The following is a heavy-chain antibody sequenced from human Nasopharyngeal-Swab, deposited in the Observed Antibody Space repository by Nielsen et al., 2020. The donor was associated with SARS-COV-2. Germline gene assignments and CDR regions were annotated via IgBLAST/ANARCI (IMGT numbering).Heavy chain of an antibody. V-gene: IGHV1-2*06. CDR2: INPNRGGT. Sequence: WVRQAPGQGLEWMGRINPNRGGTNYAQKFQGRVTMTRDTSISTAYMELSRLRSEDTAVYYCARNDSSGYGYWGQGTLVTVSS. CDR3: ARNDSSGYGY. D-gene: IGHD3-22*01. J-gene: IGHJ4*02.